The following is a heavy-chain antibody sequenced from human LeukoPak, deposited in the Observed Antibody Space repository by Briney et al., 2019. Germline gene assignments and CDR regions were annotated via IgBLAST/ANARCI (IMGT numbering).Heavy chain of an antibody. V-gene: IGHV3-48*04. CDR1: GFTFSAYS. CDR2: IDSSTRII. Sequence: HPGGSLRLSCAASGFTFSAYSMNWVRQAPGKGLEWISFIDSSTRIIFYADSVKGRFTISRDNAKNSLFLQMNSLRAEDTAVYYCARRVPTQVITDYFDYWGQGALVTVSS. D-gene: IGHD3-16*01. J-gene: IGHJ4*02. CDR3: ARRVPTQVITDYFDY.